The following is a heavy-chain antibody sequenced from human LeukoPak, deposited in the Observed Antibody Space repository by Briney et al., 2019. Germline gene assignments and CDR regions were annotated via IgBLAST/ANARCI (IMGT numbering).Heavy chain of an antibody. CDR1: GYSFRSYG. J-gene: IGHJ5*02. D-gene: IGHD2-2*01. V-gene: IGHV1-18*01. CDR3: ARDVGDIVTIPAAITVP. CDR2: ISGYNGNT. Sequence: ASVKVSCKGSGYSFRSYGINWVRQAPGQGLEWMGWISGYNGNTNYAQMVQGRVTMTTDTSTSTVYMELRSLRSDDTAMYYCARDVGDIVTIPAAITVPWGQGTLVTVSS.